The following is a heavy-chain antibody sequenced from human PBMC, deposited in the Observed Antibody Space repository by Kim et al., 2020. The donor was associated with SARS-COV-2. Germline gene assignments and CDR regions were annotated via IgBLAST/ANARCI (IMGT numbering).Heavy chain of an antibody. J-gene: IGHJ4*02. CDR1: GFTVSNNY. CDR2: IYYDGTT. V-gene: IGHV3-66*01. Sequence: GGSLRLSCAASGFTVSNNYMSWVHQTPGKGLEWVSIIYYDGTTYYTDSVKDRFTISRDNSKNTLYLQMNSLRAEDTSAYYCARWSGTYYDYWGQGTLVTV. D-gene: IGHD3-3*01. CDR3: ARWSGTYYDY.